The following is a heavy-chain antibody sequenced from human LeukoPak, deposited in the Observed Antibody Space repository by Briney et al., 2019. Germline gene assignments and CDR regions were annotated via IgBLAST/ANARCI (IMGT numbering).Heavy chain of an antibody. V-gene: IGHV3-9*01. CDR3: ARSAGNVLTGQDSYFDY. CDR1: GFTFDDYA. Sequence: PGRSLRLSCAASGFTFDDYAMHWVRQAPGKGLEWVSGISWNSGSIGYADSVKGRFTISRDNAKNSLYLQMNSLRGEDTAVYYCARSAGNVLTGQDSYFDYWGQGTLVTVSS. CDR2: ISWNSGSI. J-gene: IGHJ4*02. D-gene: IGHD3-9*01.